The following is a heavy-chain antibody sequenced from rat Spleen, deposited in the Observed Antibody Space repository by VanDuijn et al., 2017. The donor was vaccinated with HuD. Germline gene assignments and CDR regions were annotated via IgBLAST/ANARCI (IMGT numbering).Heavy chain of an antibody. CDR2: ISYDGSST. D-gene: IGHD1-11*01. Sequence: EVQLVESGGGLVQPGRSLKLSCAASGFTFTNYGMAWVRQAPTKGLEWVATISYDGSSTYYLDSWKGRFTISRDNAKSTLYLQMDSLRSEDTATYYCARHDGYGGSGDWFAYWGQGTLVTVSS. CDR3: ARHDGYGGSGDWFAY. V-gene: IGHV5-29*01. CDR1: GFTFTNYG. J-gene: IGHJ3*01.